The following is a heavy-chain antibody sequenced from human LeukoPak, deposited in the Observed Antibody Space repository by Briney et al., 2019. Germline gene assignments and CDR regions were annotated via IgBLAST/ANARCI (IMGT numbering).Heavy chain of an antibody. D-gene: IGHD5-18*01. CDR3: ARGGYGSLSFDY. CDR2: IYYSGAT. J-gene: IGHJ4*02. Sequence: SETLSLTCTVPGCPISSYYWSWIRQPPGKGLEGIGYIYYSGATKYNSSLKSRVTISVDTSKKQFALKLSSVTAADTGVYYCARGGYGSLSFDYWGQGTLVSVSS. CDR1: GCPISSYY. V-gene: IGHV4-59*01.